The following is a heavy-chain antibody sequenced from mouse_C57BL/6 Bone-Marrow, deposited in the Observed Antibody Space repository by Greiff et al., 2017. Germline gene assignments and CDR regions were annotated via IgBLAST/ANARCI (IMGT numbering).Heavy chain of an antibody. J-gene: IGHJ2*01. Sequence: QVQLQQPGAELVMPGASVKLSCKASGYTFTSYWMHWVKQRPGQGLEWIGEIDPSDSYTNYNQKFKGKSTFTVDKSSSTAYMQLSSLTSEDSAVYYCARESLYYYGPFDYWGQGTTLTVSS. CDR1: GYTFTSYW. CDR2: IDPSDSYT. D-gene: IGHD1-1*01. V-gene: IGHV1-69*01. CDR3: ARESLYYYGPFDY.